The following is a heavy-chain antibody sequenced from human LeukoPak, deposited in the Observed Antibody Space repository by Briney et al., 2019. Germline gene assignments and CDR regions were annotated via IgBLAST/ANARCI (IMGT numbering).Heavy chain of an antibody. CDR2: IFSGGNT. CDR3: ARPQLGSSAGYVDY. D-gene: IGHD3-9*01. J-gene: IGHJ4*02. Sequence: SETLSLTCTVSGASISSSRSFWGWIRQPPGKGLEWIVSIFSGGNTYYNPSLNSRVSISIDTSKNQFSLRLSSVTAADTAFYFCARPQLGSSAGYVDYWGQGILVTVSS. V-gene: IGHV4-39*01. CDR1: GASISSSRSF.